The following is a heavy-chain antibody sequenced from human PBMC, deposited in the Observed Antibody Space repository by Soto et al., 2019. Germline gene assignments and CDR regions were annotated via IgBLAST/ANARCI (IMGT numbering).Heavy chain of an antibody. V-gene: IGHV1-69*01. Sequence: QVQLVQSGAEVKKPGSSVKVSCTASGGTFSSYALSWVRQAPGQGLEWMGGIIPSFGTANYAQKFQGRVTITADESTSTGYMELSSLRSEDTAVYYCARNHGSLVPAATGGYFYYGLDVWGQGTTVIVSS. CDR1: GGTFSSYA. CDR3: ARNHGSLVPAATGGYFYYGLDV. J-gene: IGHJ6*02. D-gene: IGHD2-2*01. CDR2: IIPSFGTA.